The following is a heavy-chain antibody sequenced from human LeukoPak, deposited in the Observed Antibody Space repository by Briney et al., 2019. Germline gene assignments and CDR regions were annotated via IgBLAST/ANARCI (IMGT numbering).Heavy chain of an antibody. CDR3: AREELRYDILTGYYSPNWYFDL. CDR2: INHSGNA. CDR1: GGSIIGYY. D-gene: IGHD3-9*01. Sequence: PSETLSLTCAVYGGSIIGYYWSWIRQPPGKGLEWIGEINHSGNANYNPSLKSRVTMSVDTSKNQFSLKLSSVTAAATAVYYCAREELRYDILTGYYSPNWYFDLWGRGTLVTVSS. J-gene: IGHJ2*01. V-gene: IGHV4-34*01.